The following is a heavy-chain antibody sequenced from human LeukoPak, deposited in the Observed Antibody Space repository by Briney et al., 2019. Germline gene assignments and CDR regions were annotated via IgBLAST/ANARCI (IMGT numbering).Heavy chain of an antibody. D-gene: IGHD3-10*01. CDR3: ASTGPHTSPHYYYYYYMDV. CDR1: GGSFSGYY. CDR2: INHSGST. V-gene: IGHV4-34*01. Sequence: PSETLSLTCAVYGGSFSGYYWSWIRQPPGKGLEWIGEINHSGSTNYNPSLKSRATISVDTSKNQFSLRLSSVTAADTAVYYCASTGPHTSPHYYYYYYMDVWGKGTTVTVSS. J-gene: IGHJ6*03.